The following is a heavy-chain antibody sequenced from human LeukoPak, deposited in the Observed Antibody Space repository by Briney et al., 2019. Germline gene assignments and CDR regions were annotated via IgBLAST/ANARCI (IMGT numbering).Heavy chain of an antibody. CDR2: ISYDGSNK. J-gene: IGHJ3*02. Sequence: PTGGSLRLSCAGSGFTFSNYSINWVRQAPGKGLEWVAVISYDGSNKYYADSVKGRFTISRDNSKNTLYLQMNSLRAEDTAVYYCAREAGSYCSSTSCYDAFDIWGQGTMVTVSS. V-gene: IGHV3-30*03. D-gene: IGHD2-2*01. CDR3: AREAGSYCSSTSCYDAFDI. CDR1: GFTFSNYS.